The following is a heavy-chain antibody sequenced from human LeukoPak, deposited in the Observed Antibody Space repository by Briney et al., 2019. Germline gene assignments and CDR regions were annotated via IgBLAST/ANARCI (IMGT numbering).Heavy chain of an antibody. CDR2: IYYSGST. CDR1: GGSISSYY. CDR3: ARDGKISPYYGMDV. Sequence: SETLSLTCTVSGGSISSYYWSWIRQPPGKGLEWIGYIYYSGSTNYNPSLKSRVTISVDTSKNQFSLRLSSVTAADTAVYYCARDGKISPYYGMDVWGQGTTVTVSS. V-gene: IGHV4-59*01. D-gene: IGHD1-26*01. J-gene: IGHJ6*02.